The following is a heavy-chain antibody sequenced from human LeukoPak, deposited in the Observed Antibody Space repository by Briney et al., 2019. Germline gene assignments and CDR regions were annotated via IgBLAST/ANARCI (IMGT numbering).Heavy chain of an antibody. CDR2: ISSSSTYI. CDR1: GFIFTTYS. J-gene: IGHJ4*02. D-gene: IGHD3-10*01. CDR3: ARVFSGNYYSGFDY. V-gene: IGHV3-21*01. Sequence: GGSLRLSCAASGFIFTTYSVNWVRQAPGKGLEWVSSISSSSTYISYADSVEGRFTISRGSAKNSLYLQMNSLRAEDTALYYCARVFSGNYYSGFDYWGQGTLVTVSS.